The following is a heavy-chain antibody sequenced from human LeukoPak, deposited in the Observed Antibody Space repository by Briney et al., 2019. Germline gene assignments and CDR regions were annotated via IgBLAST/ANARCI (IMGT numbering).Heavy chain of an antibody. CDR3: ARCQYNSSPDI. CDR1: GFSFRDYW. V-gene: IGHV3-11*03. J-gene: IGHJ4*02. Sequence: GGSLRLSCAASGFSFRDYWVSWMRQAPGKGLEWVSYISGGSDHTNYADSVKGRFTISRDNAKNSPYLQMNSLTDEDTAVYYCARCQYNSSPDIWGQGTLVTVSS. CDR2: ISGGSDHT. D-gene: IGHD1-14*01.